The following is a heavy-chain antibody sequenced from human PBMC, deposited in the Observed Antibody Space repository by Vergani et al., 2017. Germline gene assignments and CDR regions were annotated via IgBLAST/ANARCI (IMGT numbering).Heavy chain of an antibody. V-gene: IGHV4-39*07. CDR3: ARGSRAEGGSGPDK. CDR2: IYYSGST. CDR1: NDSVSNTFYY. Sequence: QVQLQESGPGLVKPSETLSLTCTVSNDSVSNTFYYWGWIRQTPGKGLEWIGSIYYSGSTYYNPSLESRVTMSVDTSKSQFSLRLNSLTAADTAVYYCARGSRAEGGSGPDKWGQGTLVTVSS. D-gene: IGHD6-13*01. J-gene: IGHJ4*02.